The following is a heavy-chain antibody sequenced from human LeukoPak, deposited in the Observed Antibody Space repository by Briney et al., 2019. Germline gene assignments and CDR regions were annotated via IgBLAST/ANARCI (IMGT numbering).Heavy chain of an antibody. Sequence: GGSLRLSCAASGFTFSSYDMHWVRQAPGKGLEWVAVIWYDGSNKYYADSVKGRFTISRDNSKNTLYLQMNSLRAEDTAVYYCARGWDYYDSSGIFDYWGQGTLVTVSS. CDR2: IWYDGSNK. CDR3: ARGWDYYDSSGIFDY. D-gene: IGHD3-22*01. V-gene: IGHV3-33*01. CDR1: GFTFSSYD. J-gene: IGHJ4*02.